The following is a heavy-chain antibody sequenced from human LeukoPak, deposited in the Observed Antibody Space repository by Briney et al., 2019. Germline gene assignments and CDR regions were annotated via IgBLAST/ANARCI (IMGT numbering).Heavy chain of an antibody. V-gene: IGHV3-30*02. CDR1: GFTFSSYG. Sequence: PGGSLRLSCAASGFTFSSYGMHWVRQAPGKGLEWVAFIRYDGSNKYYADSVKGRFTISRDNSKNTLYLQMNSLRAEDTAVYYCAKDKTAAGRPPTNLDCWGQGTLVTVSS. J-gene: IGHJ4*02. CDR3: AKDKTAAGRPPTNLDC. CDR2: IRYDGSNK. D-gene: IGHD6-13*01.